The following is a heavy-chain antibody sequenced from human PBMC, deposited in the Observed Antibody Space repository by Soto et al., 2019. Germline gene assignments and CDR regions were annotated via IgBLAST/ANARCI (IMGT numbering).Heavy chain of an antibody. CDR1: GASRGRYY. J-gene: IGHJ4*02. Sequence: SETLSLTCTVSGASRGRYYWSWIRQSPGKGLEYIGYIADSETTNYSPSLRSRVTISLEASKSQFSLKLSSVTAADTAVYYCARVDYYGAGTYLFDYWGPGTLVPVSS. CDR3: ARVDYYGAGTYLFDY. V-gene: IGHV4-59*01. CDR2: IADSETT. D-gene: IGHD3-10*01.